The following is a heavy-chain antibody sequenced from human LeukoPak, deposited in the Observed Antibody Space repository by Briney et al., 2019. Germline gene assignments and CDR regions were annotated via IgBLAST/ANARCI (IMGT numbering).Heavy chain of an antibody. CDR3: ARDRRAVAGSLSFDY. D-gene: IGHD6-19*01. V-gene: IGHV3-23*01. CDR1: GFTFSSYA. CDR2: ISGSGGST. Sequence: GGSLRLSCAASGFTFSSYAMSWVRQAPGKGLEWVSAISGSGGSTYYADSVKGRFTISRDNSKNTLYLQMNSLRAEDTAVYYCARDRRAVAGSLSFDYWGQGTLVTVSS. J-gene: IGHJ4*02.